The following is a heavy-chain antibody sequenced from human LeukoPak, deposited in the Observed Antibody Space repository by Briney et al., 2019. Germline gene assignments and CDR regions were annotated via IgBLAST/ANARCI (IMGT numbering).Heavy chain of an antibody. V-gene: IGHV3-74*01. D-gene: IGHD2/OR15-2a*01. CDR2: INSDGSST. J-gene: IGHJ4*02. CDR1: GFTFSSYW. CDR3: ARVFISASNKLFDY. Sequence: GGSLRLSCAASGFTFSSYWMHWVRQAPGKGLVWVSRINSDGSSTSYADSVQGRFTIPRDNTKNTLYLQMNSLRAEDTAVYYCARVFISASNKLFDYWGQGTLVTVSS.